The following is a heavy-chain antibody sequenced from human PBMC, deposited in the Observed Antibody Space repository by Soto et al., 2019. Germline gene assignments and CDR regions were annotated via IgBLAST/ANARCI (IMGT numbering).Heavy chain of an antibody. Sequence: SETLSLTCIVSGGSISSYSWSWGWIRQSPGKGLDWIGYIYYSGTTNYNPSLKSRLTMSIDTSKNQFSLNLSSVTAAETAVYYCARVKINVSTDYFDQWGQGIPVTVSS. D-gene: IGHD2-8*01. V-gene: IGHV4-59*01. CDR1: GGSISSYS. CDR2: IYYSGTT. CDR3: ARVKINVSTDYFDQ. J-gene: IGHJ4*02.